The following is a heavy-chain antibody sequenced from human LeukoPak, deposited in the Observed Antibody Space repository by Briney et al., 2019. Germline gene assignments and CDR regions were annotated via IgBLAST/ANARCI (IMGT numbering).Heavy chain of an antibody. CDR1: GYSFTSYW. V-gene: IGHV5-10-1*01. CDR3: ARTLSDYYYFDY. J-gene: IGHJ4*02. Sequence: GESLKISCKGSGYSFTSYWISWVRQMPGKGLEIMGRIDPSDSYTNYSPSFQGHVTISVDKSISTAYLQWSSLKASDTAMYYCARTLSDYYYFDYWGQGTLVTVSS. D-gene: IGHD4-17*01. CDR2: IDPSDSYT.